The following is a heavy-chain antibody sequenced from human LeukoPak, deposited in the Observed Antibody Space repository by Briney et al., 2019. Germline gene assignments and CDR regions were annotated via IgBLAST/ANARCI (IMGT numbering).Heavy chain of an antibody. CDR2: IYYSGST. J-gene: IGHJ6*02. CDR1: GGSISSYY. CDR3: VRLSIVVVSRVYYGMDV. V-gene: IGHV4-59*08. D-gene: IGHD3-22*01. Sequence: SETLSLTCTVSGGSISSYYWSWIRQPPGKGLEWIGYIYYSGSTNYNPSLKSRVTISVDTSKNQFSLKLSSVTAADTAVYYCVRLSIVVVSRVYYGMDVWGQGTTVTVSS.